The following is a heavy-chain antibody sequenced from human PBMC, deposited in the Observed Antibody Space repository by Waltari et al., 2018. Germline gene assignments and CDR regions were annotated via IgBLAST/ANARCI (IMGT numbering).Heavy chain of an antibody. CDR2: ISYDGSNK. V-gene: IGHV3-30*01. CDR3: ARESSGYYFDY. Sequence: QVQLVESGGGVVQPGRSLRLSCAASGFTFSSYAMHWVRQAPGKGLEWVAVISYDGSNKYYADSVKGRFTISRDNSKNTLYLQMNSLRAEDTAVYYCARESSGYYFDYWGQGTLVTVSS. CDR1: GFTFSSYA. J-gene: IGHJ4*02. D-gene: IGHD6-19*01.